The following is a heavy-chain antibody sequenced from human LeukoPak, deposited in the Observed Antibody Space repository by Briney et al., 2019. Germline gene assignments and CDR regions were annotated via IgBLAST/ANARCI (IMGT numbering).Heavy chain of an antibody. D-gene: IGHD6-13*01. CDR2: IKQDGSEK. V-gene: IGHV3-7*01. Sequence: PGGSLRLSCAASGFTFSSYWMSWVRQAPGKGLEWVANIKQDGSEKYYVDSVKGRFTISRDNAKNSLYLQMNSLRAEDTAVYYCARAGLYGIAAAGTLDYWGQGTLVTVSS. CDR3: ARAGLYGIAAAGTLDY. CDR1: GFTFSSYW. J-gene: IGHJ4*02.